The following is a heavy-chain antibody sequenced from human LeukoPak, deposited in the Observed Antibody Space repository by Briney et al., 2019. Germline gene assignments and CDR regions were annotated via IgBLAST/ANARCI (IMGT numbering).Heavy chain of an antibody. CDR1: GFTFSIYG. Sequence: PGGSLRLSCAASGFTFSIYGMHWVRHAPGKGLEWVASIRYDAINNKYYADSVKGRFTISRDNSKNTLYLQMNSLRAEDTAVYYCAKDDGSGSYVDYWGQGTLVTVSS. J-gene: IGHJ4*02. CDR3: AKDDGSGSYVDY. CDR2: IRYDAINNK. D-gene: IGHD3-10*01. V-gene: IGHV3-30*02.